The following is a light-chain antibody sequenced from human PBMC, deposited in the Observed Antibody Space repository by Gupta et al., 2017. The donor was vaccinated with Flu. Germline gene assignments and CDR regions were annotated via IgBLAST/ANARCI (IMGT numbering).Light chain of an antibody. CDR1: QSLVYADGNIY. Sequence: DVVMTQTPVSLPVTLGQPATISCKSSQSLVYADGNIYLNWFHQRPGQSPRRLIYKSSNRDSGVPDRFSGSGSGTDFTLKITRVEAEDVGLYYCMQGSNWPYTFGQGTKLEIK. CDR2: KSS. V-gene: IGKV2-30*01. CDR3: MQGSNWPYT. J-gene: IGKJ2*01.